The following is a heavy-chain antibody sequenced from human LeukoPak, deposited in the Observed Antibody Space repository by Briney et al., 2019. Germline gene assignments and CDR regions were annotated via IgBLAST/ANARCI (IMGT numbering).Heavy chain of an antibody. D-gene: IGHD2-15*01. CDR1: GYTFTGYY. J-gene: IGHJ5*02. V-gene: IGHV1-2*02. CDR3: ARGDCSVSGCHGGNWFDP. CDR2: INPNSGDT. Sequence: GASVKVSCKASGYTFTGYYIHWVRQPPGQGLEWMGWINPNSGDTNYAQSFQGRVTMTRDTSSSTAHMELSRLRSDDTAVYYCARGDCSVSGCHGGNWFDPWGQGTLVTVSS.